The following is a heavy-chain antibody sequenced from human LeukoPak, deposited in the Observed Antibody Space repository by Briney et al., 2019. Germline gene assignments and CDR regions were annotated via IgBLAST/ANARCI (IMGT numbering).Heavy chain of an antibody. V-gene: IGHV1-69*02. CDR1: GCTFSSYT. CDR3: ARTTTKSYDFWSGYLYYVDY. Sequence: SVKVSCKASGCTFSSYTISWVRQAPGQGLEWMARIIAILGIANYAQKFQGRVTITADKSTSTAYMELSRLRSEDTAVYYCARTTTKSYDFWSGYLYYVDYWGQGTLVTVSS. D-gene: IGHD3-3*01. CDR2: IIAILGIA. J-gene: IGHJ4*02.